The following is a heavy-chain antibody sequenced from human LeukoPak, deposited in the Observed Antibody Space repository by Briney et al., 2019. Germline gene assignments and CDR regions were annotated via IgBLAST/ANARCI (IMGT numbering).Heavy chain of an antibody. CDR2: IWYDGSNK. Sequence: PGGSLRLSCAASGFTFSSYGMHWVRQAPGKGLEWVAVIWYDGSNKYYADSVKGRFTVSRDNSKNTLYLQMNSLRAEDTAVYYCARDEVTAAAAHFDYWGQGTLVTVSS. V-gene: IGHV3-33*01. D-gene: IGHD6-13*01. CDR1: GFTFSSYG. J-gene: IGHJ4*02. CDR3: ARDEVTAAAAHFDY.